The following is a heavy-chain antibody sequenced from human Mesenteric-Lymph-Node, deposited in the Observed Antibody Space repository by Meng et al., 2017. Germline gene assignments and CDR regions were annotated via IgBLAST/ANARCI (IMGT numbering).Heavy chain of an antibody. J-gene: IGHJ6*02. CDR2: IYYSGST. Sequence: GSLRLSCTVSGASISYTYWSWIRQPPGKGLEWIGYIYYSGSTNYNPSLKSRVTISVDTSKNQFSLKLSSVTAADTAVYYCANGDVWGQGTTVTVSS. V-gene: IGHV4-59*01. CDR3: ANGDV. CDR1: GASISYTY.